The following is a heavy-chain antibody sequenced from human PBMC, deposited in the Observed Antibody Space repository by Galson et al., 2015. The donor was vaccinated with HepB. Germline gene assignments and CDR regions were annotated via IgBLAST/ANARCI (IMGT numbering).Heavy chain of an antibody. D-gene: IGHD1-14*01. J-gene: IGHJ4*02. Sequence: SLRLSCAASGFTFNNYGMAWVRQAPGKGPEWVSTITASGGDTFYAGSVKGRFTISRDNAKNSLYLQMNSLRAEDTAVYYCARDSGITGADDYWGQGTLVTVSS. CDR3: ARDSGITGADDY. V-gene: IGHV3-21*01. CDR1: GFTFNNYG. CDR2: ITASGGDT.